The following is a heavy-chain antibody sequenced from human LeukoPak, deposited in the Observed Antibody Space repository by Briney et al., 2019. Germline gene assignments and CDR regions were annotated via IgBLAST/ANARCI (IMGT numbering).Heavy chain of an antibody. Sequence: PSETLSLTCAVYGGSFSGYYWSWIRQPPGKGLEWIGEINHSGSTNYNPSLKSRVTISVDTSKNQFSLKLSSVTAADTAVYYCARGGYSGYEIDYWGQGTLVTVSS. CDR3: ARGGYSGYEIDY. CDR2: INHSGST. CDR1: GGSFSGYY. J-gene: IGHJ4*02. V-gene: IGHV4-34*01. D-gene: IGHD5-12*01.